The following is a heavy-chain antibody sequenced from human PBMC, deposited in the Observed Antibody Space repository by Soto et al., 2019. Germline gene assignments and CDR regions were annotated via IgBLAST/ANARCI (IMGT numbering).Heavy chain of an antibody. D-gene: IGHD3-16*02. CDR1: GFTFSSYS. J-gene: IGHJ3*02. V-gene: IGHV3-21*01. CDR3: AIDGDYVWGSYRWSDAFDI. Sequence: EVQLVESGGGLVKPGGSLRLSCAASGFTFSSYSMNWVRQAPGKGLEWVSSISSSSSYIYYADSVKGRFTISRDNAKNSLYLQMNSLRAEDTAVYYCAIDGDYVWGSYRWSDAFDIWGQGTMVTVSS. CDR2: ISSSSSYI.